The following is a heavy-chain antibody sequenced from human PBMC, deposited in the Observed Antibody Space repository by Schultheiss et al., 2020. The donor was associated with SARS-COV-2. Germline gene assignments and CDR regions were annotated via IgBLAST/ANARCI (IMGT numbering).Heavy chain of an antibody. CDR1: GFTFSDYE. CDR2: ISSSGSTI. D-gene: IGHD3-16*02. Sequence: GGSLRLSCAASGFTFSDYEMNWVRQAPGKGLEWVSYISSSGSTIYYTDSVKGRFTISRDNAKNSLCLQMNSLRAEDTAVYYCARDPKYRYNSAYYYGMDVWGQGTTVTVSS. CDR3: ARDPKYRYNSAYYYGMDV. V-gene: IGHV3-48*03. J-gene: IGHJ6*02.